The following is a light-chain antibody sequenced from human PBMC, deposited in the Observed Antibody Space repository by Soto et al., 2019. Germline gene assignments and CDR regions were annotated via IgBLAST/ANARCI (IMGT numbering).Light chain of an antibody. V-gene: IGLV2-14*01. CDR3: SSYRSSSTLGV. CDR2: DVS. J-gene: IGLJ2*01. CDR1: SSDVGGYNY. Sequence: QSALTQPASVSGSPGQSITISCTGTSSDVGGYNYVSWYQQHPGKAPKLMIYDVSNRPSGVSNRFSGSKSGNTASLTISGLQAEEEADYYCSSYRSSSTLGVFGGGTKLTVL.